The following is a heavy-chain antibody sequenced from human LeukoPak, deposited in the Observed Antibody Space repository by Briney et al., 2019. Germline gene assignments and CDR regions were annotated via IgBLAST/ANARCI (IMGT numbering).Heavy chain of an antibody. V-gene: IGHV4-30-4*01. J-gene: IGHJ3*02. D-gene: IGHD3-22*01. CDR2: IYYSGST. CDR1: GGSISSGDYY. CDR3: ASFLPTYYYDSSGSDAFDI. Sequence: PSQTLSLTCTVSGGSISSGDYYWGWLRQPPGTGLEWIGYIYYSGSTYYNPSLKSRVTISVDTSKNQFSLKLSSVTAADTAVYYCASFLPTYYYDSSGSDAFDIWGQGTMVTVSS.